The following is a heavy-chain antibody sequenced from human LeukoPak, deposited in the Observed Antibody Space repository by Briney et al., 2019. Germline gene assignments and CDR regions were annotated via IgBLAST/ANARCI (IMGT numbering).Heavy chain of an antibody. CDR1: GFTFSTYG. J-gene: IGHJ4*02. CDR2: IWYDGSNK. CDR3: AKDRTGGNSYYFDY. Sequence: GGSLRPSCAASGFTFSTYGLHWARQPPGKGLEWVEVIWYDGSNKYYADSVKGRFTISRDNSKNTLYLQMNSLRAEDTAVYYCAKDRTGGNSYYFDYWGQGTLVTVSS. V-gene: IGHV3-33*06. D-gene: IGHD4-23*01.